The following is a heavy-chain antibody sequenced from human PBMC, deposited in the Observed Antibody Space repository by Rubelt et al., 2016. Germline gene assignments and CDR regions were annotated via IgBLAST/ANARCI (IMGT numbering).Heavy chain of an antibody. CDR2: IIPILGIA. D-gene: IGHD2-15*01. V-gene: IGHV1-69*04. CDR1: GGTFSSYA. CDR3: ASLYSLFAWFDP. J-gene: IGHJ5*02. Sequence: QVQLVQSGAEVKKPGSSVKVSCKASGGTFSSYAISWVRQAPGQGLEWMGRIIPILGIANYEQKFQGRVTITADESTSTAYMELSSLRSEDTAVYYCASLYSLFAWFDPWGQGTLVTVSS.